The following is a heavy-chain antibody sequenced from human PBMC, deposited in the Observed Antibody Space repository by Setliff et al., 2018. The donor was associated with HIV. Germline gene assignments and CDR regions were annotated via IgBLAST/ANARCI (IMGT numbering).Heavy chain of an antibody. V-gene: IGHV4-34*01. D-gene: IGHD4-17*01. CDR1: GGSLSGYS. CDR2: FIHSGNT. J-gene: IGHJ6*02. Sequence: SETLSLTCAVYGGSLSGYSWNWIRQPPGKGLEWIGAFIHSGNTTYNPSVRSRVTTSMDSSMNQFSLKLTSVTAADTAVYYCARGRKLTTSRTSFYYGLDVWGPGTTVTVSS. CDR3: ARGRKLTTSRTSFYYGLDV.